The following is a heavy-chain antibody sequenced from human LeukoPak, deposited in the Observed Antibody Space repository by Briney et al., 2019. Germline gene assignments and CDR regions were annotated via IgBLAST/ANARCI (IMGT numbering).Heavy chain of an antibody. CDR2: IYYSGST. D-gene: IGHD3-22*01. CDR1: GGSITSNSYY. V-gene: IGHV4-39*07. Sequence: PSETLSLTCTVSGGSITSNSYYWGWIRQPPGKGLEWIGSIYYSGSTYYNPSLKRRVTISIDTSKNQFSLKLSSVTAADTAVYYCARVTGYMIEDYFDYWGQGTLVTVSS. CDR3: ARVTGYMIEDYFDY. J-gene: IGHJ4*02.